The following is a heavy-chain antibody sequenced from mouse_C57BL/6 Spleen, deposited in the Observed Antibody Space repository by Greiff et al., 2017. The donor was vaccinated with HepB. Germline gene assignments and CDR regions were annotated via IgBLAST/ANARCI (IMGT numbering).Heavy chain of an antibody. CDR3: ARIDDYDGYYAMDY. Sequence: VQLQESGPGLVAPSQSLSITCTVSGFSLTSYAISWVRQPPGKGLEWLGVIWTGGGTNYNSALKSRLSISKDNSKSQVFLKMNSLQTDDTARYYCARIDDYDGYYAMDYWGQGTSVTVSS. CDR2: IWTGGGT. V-gene: IGHV2-9-1*01. J-gene: IGHJ4*01. D-gene: IGHD2-4*01. CDR1: GFSLTSYA.